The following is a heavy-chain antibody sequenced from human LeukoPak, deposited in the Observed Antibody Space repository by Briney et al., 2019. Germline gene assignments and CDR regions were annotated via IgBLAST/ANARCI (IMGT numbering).Heavy chain of an antibody. Sequence: SQTLPLTCAVSGGSISSGGYSWSWIRQPPGKGLEWIGYIYHSGSTYYNPSLKSRVTISVDRSKNQFSLKLSSVTAADTAVYYCARDVDLDYWGQGTLVTVSS. J-gene: IGHJ4*02. CDR2: IYHSGST. D-gene: IGHD5-12*01. CDR1: GGSISSGGYS. V-gene: IGHV4-30-2*01. CDR3: ARDVDLDY.